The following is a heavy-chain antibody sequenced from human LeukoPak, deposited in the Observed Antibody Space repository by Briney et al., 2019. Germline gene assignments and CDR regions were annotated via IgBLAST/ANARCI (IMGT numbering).Heavy chain of an antibody. D-gene: IGHD3-16*01. CDR3: ARLERFEGYPIDY. Sequence: GASVKVSCKASGYTFTGYSMHWVRQAPAQGLEWMGRINSNSGGTNYALKFQGRVTMTRDTSISTVYMELSGLRSDDTAVYYCARLERFEGYPIDYWGQGTLVTVSS. J-gene: IGHJ4*02. CDR1: GYTFTGYS. V-gene: IGHV1-2*06. CDR2: INSNSGGT.